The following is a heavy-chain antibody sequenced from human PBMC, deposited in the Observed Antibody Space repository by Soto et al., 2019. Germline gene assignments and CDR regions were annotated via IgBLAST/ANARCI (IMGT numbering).Heavy chain of an antibody. CDR3: ARGYSSRWYYFDY. CDR2: IYPDGST. CDR1: GVSINNNNW. V-gene: IGHV4-4*02. J-gene: IGHJ4*02. D-gene: IGHD6-13*01. Sequence: SETLSLTCAVSGVSINNNNWWNWVRQPPGKGLEWIGEIYPDGSTHYTPSLRSRVTMSVDKSKNQFFLRLSSVTAADTAIYYCARGYSSRWYYFDYWGQGIRVTVS.